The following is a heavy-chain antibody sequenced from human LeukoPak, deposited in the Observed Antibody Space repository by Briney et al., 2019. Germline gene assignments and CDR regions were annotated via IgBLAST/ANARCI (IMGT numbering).Heavy chain of an antibody. D-gene: IGHD3/OR15-3a*01. CDR3: ARYGLGAHAFDI. CDR2: IYSGGST. CDR1: GSTVSSNY. J-gene: IGHJ3*02. V-gene: IGHV3-66*01. Sequence: GGSLRLSCAASGSTVSSNYMNWVRQAPGKGLEWVSVIYSGGSTYYADSVKGRFTISRDNSKNTLYLQMNSLRAEDTAVYYCARYGLGAHAFDIWGQGTMVTVSS.